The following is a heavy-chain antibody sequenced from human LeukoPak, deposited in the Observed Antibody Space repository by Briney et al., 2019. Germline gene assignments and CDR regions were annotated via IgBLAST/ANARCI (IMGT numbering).Heavy chain of an antibody. J-gene: IGHJ4*02. CDR1: GYTFTGYY. V-gene: IGHV1-2*02. CDR3: ARAKIYSDSDPDY. Sequence: ASVKVSCKASGYTFTGYYMHWVRQAPGQGLEWMGWINPNSGGTNYAQKFQGRVTMTRDTSISTAYMELSRLRSDDTAVYYCARAKIYSDSDPDYWGQGTLATVSS. D-gene: IGHD4-11*01. CDR2: INPNSGGT.